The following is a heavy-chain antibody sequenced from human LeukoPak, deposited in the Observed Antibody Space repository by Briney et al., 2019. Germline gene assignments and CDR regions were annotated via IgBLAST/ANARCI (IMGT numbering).Heavy chain of an antibody. V-gene: IGHV4-34*01. Sequence: PSETLSLTCAVYGGSFSGYYWSWIRQPPGKGLEWIGEINHSGSTNYNPSLKSRVTISVDTTKNQFSLKLSSVTAADTAVYYCARGRSIAARRRNWFDPWGQGTLVTVSS. CDR3: ARGRSIAARRRNWFDP. CDR2: INHSGST. CDR1: GGSFSGYY. J-gene: IGHJ5*02. D-gene: IGHD6-6*01.